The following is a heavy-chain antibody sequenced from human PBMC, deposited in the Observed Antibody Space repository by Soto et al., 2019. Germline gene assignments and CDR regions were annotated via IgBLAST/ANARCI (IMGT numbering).Heavy chain of an antibody. D-gene: IGHD2-15*01. CDR1: GGSISSGGYY. V-gene: IGHV4-31*03. CDR2: IYHSGST. Sequence: QVQLQESGPGLVKPSQTLSLPCTVSGGSISSGGYYWSGIRQHPGKGLAWIGTIYHSGSTYYNPSLKSRVTISVDTSKNQFSLKLSSVTAADTAVYYCARADCSGGSCYSIARWFDPWGQGTLVTVSS. J-gene: IGHJ5*02. CDR3: ARADCSGGSCYSIARWFDP.